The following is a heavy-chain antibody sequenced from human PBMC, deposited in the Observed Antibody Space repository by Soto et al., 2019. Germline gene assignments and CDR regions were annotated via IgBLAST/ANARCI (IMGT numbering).Heavy chain of an antibody. Sequence: GGSLRLSCAASGFTFSSYAMSWVRQAPGKGLEWVSAISGSGGSTYYADSVKGRFTISRDNSKNTLYLQMNSLRAEDTAVYYCAKDRHPQRFGSGYSSGWFFDYWGQGTLVTVSS. D-gene: IGHD6-19*01. CDR3: AKDRHPQRFGSGYSSGWFFDY. V-gene: IGHV3-23*01. CDR2: ISGSGGST. J-gene: IGHJ4*02. CDR1: GFTFSSYA.